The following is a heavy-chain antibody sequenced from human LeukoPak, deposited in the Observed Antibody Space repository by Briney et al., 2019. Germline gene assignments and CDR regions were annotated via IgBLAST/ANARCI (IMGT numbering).Heavy chain of an antibody. V-gene: IGHV3-49*04. D-gene: IGHD2-2*01. CDR2: IQSKTYSEGT. CDR1: GLSLGDYG. Sequence: GGSLRLSCTPSGLSLGDYGMSWVRQAPGKGLEWVSFIQSKTYSEGTMYAASVRGRFTISRDDSRSTAYLQMNSLKTEDTAVYYCTASDHLYCSSSSCHFDYWGQGTLVTVAS. CDR3: TASDHLYCSSSSCHFDY. J-gene: IGHJ4*02.